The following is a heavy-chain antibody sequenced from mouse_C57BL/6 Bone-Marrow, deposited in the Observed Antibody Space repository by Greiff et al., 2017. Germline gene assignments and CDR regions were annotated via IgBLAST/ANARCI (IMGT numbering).Heavy chain of an antibody. CDR1: GFTFSSYA. Sequence: EVKLMESGGGLVKPGGSLKLSCAASGFTFSSYAMSWVRQTPGKRLEWVATISDGGSYTYYPDNVKGRFTISRDNAKNNLYLQMSHLKSEDTAMYYCAREEYAMDYWGQGTSVTVSS. V-gene: IGHV5-4*01. J-gene: IGHJ4*01. CDR3: AREEYAMDY. CDR2: ISDGGSYT.